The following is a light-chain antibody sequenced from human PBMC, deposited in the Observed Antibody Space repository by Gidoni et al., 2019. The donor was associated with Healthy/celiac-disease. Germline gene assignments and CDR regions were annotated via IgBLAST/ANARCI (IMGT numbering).Light chain of an antibody. V-gene: IGLV2-23*02. CDR3: CSYAGSVV. CDR1: SSDVGSYNL. Sequence: QSALTQPASVSGSTGQSSTIYCTGTSSDVGSYNLVSWYQQHPGKAPKLMIYEVSTRPAGVSNRFSGSKSGNTASLTISGLQAEDEADYYCCSYAGSVVFGGGTKLTVL. CDR2: EVS. J-gene: IGLJ2*01.